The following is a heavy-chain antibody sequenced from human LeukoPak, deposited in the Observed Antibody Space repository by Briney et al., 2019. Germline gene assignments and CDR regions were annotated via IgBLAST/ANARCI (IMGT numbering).Heavy chain of an antibody. CDR1: GASISGYY. CDR3: AGTGLFFDH. Sequence: SETLSLTCRVSGASISGYYWSWIRQPPGKGLEWIGHMYYGGGTTYNPSLKSRVSISLDTSKKHFSLKLSSVTAADTAVYYCAGTGLFFDHWSQGTLVTVSS. V-gene: IGHV4-59*01. J-gene: IGHJ4*02. CDR2: MYYGGGT. D-gene: IGHD7-27*01.